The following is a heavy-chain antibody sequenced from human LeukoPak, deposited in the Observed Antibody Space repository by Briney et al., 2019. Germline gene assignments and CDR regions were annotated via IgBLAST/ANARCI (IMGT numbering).Heavy chain of an antibody. J-gene: IGHJ4*02. V-gene: IGHV3-23*01. CDR1: GFTFSNYA. CDR3: AKWGDYDILTGYYDSDY. D-gene: IGHD3-9*01. CDR2: VSGRDDST. Sequence: PGGSLRLSCAASGFTFSNYAMSWVRQAPGKGLEWVSAVSGRDDSTYYADSVKGRFTISRDNPKNTLYLQMNSLRAEDTAVYYCAKWGDYDILTGYYDSDYWGQGTLVTVSS.